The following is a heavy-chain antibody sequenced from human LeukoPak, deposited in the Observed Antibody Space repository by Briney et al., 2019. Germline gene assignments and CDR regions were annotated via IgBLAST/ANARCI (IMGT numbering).Heavy chain of an antibody. CDR1: GGSISSSSAY. CDR3: VSPRGFSYGYFDY. D-gene: IGHD5-18*01. V-gene: IGHV4-39*01. Sequence: KASETLSLTCTVSGGSISSSSAYWGWIRQPPGKGLEWIRSIYYSKNTYYNPSLESRVTISADTSKNQFSLTLGSVSATDTAVYYCVSPRGFSYGYFDYWGQGTLVTVSS. J-gene: IGHJ4*02. CDR2: IYYSKNT.